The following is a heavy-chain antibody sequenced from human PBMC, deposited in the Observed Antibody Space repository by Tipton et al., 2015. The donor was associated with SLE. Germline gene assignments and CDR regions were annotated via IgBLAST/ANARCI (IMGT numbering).Heavy chain of an antibody. V-gene: IGHV3-48*03. CDR3: AREGRLGVDAFDI. D-gene: IGHD3-10*01. J-gene: IGHJ3*02. Sequence: SLRLSCAASGFTFSSYEMNWVRQAPGKGPERVSYISSSGSTIYYADSVKGRFTISRDNAKNSLYLQMNSLRAEDTAVYYCAREGRLGVDAFDIWGQGTMVTVSS. CDR1: GFTFSSYE. CDR2: ISSSGSTI.